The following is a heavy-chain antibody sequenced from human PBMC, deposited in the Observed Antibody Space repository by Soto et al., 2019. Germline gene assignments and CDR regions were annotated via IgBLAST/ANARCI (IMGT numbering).Heavy chain of an antibody. CDR2: FLPISGTA. V-gene: IGHV1-69*01. Sequence: VHLVQSGAEVKKPGSSVKVSCKASGGTFSNYAINWVRQAPGQGLEWIGGFLPISGTANYALKFRGRVTFTADEPTTTAFMELSSLRSEDTAVIYCVRESVEMATLTGLGAFDVWGQGTVVTISS. D-gene: IGHD2-21*01. J-gene: IGHJ3*01. CDR1: GGTFSNYA. CDR3: VRESVEMATLTGLGAFDV.